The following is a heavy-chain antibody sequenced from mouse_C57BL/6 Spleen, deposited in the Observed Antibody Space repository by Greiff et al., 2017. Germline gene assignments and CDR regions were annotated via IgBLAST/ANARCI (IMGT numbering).Heavy chain of an antibody. CDR1: GYSFTSYY. Sequence: QVQLQQSGPELVKPGASVKISCKASGYSFTSYYIHWVKQRPGQGLEWIGWIYPGSGNTKYNEKFKGKATLTAATSSSTAYMQLSSLTSEDSAVYYGAREGLYYGSSSHWYFDVWGTGTTVTVSS. CDR3: AREGLYYGSSSHWYFDV. CDR2: IYPGSGNT. J-gene: IGHJ1*03. V-gene: IGHV1-66*01. D-gene: IGHD1-1*01.